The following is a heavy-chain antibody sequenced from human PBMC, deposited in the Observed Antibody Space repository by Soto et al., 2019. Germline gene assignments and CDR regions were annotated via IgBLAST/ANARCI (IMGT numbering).Heavy chain of an antibody. J-gene: IGHJ3*02. CDR2: ISYDGSNK. V-gene: IGHV3-30*03. CDR1: GFTFSSYG. CDR3: ALITMIVVVTTDDAFDI. D-gene: IGHD3-22*01. Sequence: QVQLVESGGSMVQPGRSLRLSSAASGFTFSSYGMHWVRQAPGKGLEWVAVISYDGSNKYYADSVKGRFTISRDNSKNTLYLQMNSLRAEDTAVYYCALITMIVVVTTDDAFDIWGQGTMVTVSS.